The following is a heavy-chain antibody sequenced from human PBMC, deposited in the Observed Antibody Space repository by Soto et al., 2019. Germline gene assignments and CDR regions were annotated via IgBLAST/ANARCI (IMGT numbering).Heavy chain of an antibody. CDR1: GGTFSSYA. CDR3: ARGGGYYYDSRY. J-gene: IGHJ4*02. Sequence: QVQLVQSGAEVKKPGSSVKVSCKASGGTFSSYAISWVRQAPGQGLEWMGGIIPIFGTANYAQKFQCRGTITADKSPSTAYMARNSLRSEDTAVYCCARGGGYYYDSRYWGQGTLVTVSS. V-gene: IGHV1-69*06. D-gene: IGHD3-22*01. CDR2: IIPIFGTA.